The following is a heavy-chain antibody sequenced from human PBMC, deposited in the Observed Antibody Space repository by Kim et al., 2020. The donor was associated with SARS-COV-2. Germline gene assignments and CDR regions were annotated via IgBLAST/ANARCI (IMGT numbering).Heavy chain of an antibody. CDR1: GGSISTTNYF. Sequence: SETLSLTCTVSGGSISTTNYFWGWIRQPPGKGLEWIATISYSGSTYYNPSLKSRVTISVDTSKNQFSLKLSSVTAADTAVYYCARPPRGFSRRTFVIWGQGTMVTVSS. CDR2: ISYSGST. J-gene: IGHJ3*02. V-gene: IGHV4-39*01. CDR3: ARPPRGFSRRTFVI.